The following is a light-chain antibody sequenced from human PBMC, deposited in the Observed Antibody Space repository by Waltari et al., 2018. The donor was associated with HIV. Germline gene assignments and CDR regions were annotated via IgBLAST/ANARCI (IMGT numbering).Light chain of an antibody. Sequence: DIQVTQSPSSLSASVGDRVTITCRASQSISSYLNWYQQKPGKAPKLLIYAASSLQSGVPSRFSGSGSGTDFTLTISSLQPEDFATYYCQQSYSTPPLTFGGGTKVEIK. J-gene: IGKJ4*01. CDR1: QSISSY. CDR2: AAS. V-gene: IGKV1-39*01. CDR3: QQSYSTPPLT.